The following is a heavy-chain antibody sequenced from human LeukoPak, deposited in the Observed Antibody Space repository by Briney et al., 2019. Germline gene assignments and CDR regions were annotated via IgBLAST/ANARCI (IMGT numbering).Heavy chain of an antibody. CDR1: GFTFSSYW. CDR2: IKQDGSEK. V-gene: IGHV3-7*01. CDR3: ARDSLNPSGGTDNSVY. Sequence: GGSLRLSRAASGFTFSSYWMSWVRQAPGKGLEWVANIKQDGSEKYYVDSVKGRFTISRDNAKNSLYLQMNSLRAEDTAVYYCARDSLNPSGGTDNSVYWGQGTLVTVSS. J-gene: IGHJ4*02. D-gene: IGHD2-15*01.